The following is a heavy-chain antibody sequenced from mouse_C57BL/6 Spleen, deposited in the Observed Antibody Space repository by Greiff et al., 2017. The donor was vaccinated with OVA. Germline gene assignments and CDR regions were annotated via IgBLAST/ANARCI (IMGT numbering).Heavy chain of an antibody. Sequence: EVKLVESVAELVRPGASVKLSCTASGFNIKNTYMHWVKQRPEQGLEWIGRIDPANGNTKYTPKFQGKATITADTSSNTAYLQLSSLTSEDTAIYYGARGDYYGSSDGGYFDVWGTGTTVTVSS. CDR2: IDPANGNT. V-gene: IGHV14-3*01. CDR3: ARGDYYGSSDGGYFDV. D-gene: IGHD1-1*01. CDR1: GFNIKNTY. J-gene: IGHJ1*03.